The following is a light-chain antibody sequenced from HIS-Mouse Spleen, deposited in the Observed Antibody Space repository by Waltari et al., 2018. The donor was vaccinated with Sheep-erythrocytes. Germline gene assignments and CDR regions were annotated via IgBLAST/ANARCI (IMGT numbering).Light chain of an antibody. J-gene: IGLJ3*02. CDR3: CSYAGSSTPWV. V-gene: IGLV2-23*01. Sequence: QSALTQPASVSGSPGQSITIPCTGTSSDLGSYNFVSWYQQHPGKAPKLMIYEGSKRPSGVSNRFSGSKSGNTASLTISGLQAEDEADYYCCSYAGSSTPWVFGGGTKLTVL. CDR1: SSDLGSYNF. CDR2: EGS.